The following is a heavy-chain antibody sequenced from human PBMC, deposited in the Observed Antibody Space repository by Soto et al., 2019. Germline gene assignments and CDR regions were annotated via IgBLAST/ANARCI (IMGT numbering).Heavy chain of an antibody. Sequence: GESLKLSCKASGYRFSTYWIGWVRQRPGKGPEWMAIIYPGDSDTRESPSFQGQVTISADKSSNTVHLQWRSLKASDTAIYYCARLGGIVDTGTWIQWGQGTPVTVSS. D-gene: IGHD1-26*01. J-gene: IGHJ4*02. CDR1: GYRFSTYW. CDR2: IYPGDSDT. CDR3: ARLGGIVDTGTWIQ. V-gene: IGHV5-51*01.